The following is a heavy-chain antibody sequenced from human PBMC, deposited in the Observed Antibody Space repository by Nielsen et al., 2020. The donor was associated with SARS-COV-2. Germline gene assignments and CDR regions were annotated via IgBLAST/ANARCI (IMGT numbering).Heavy chain of an antibody. V-gene: IGHV3-43*02. CDR2: ISGDGGST. D-gene: IGHD1-26*01. Sequence: GESLKISCAASGFTFDDYAMHWVRQAPGKGLEWVSLISGDGGSTYYADSVKGRFTISRDNSKNSLYLQMNSLRTEDTALYYCAKDIMGGSYYYYYGMDVWGQGTTVTVSS. CDR3: AKDIMGGSYYYYYGMDV. J-gene: IGHJ6*02. CDR1: GFTFDDYA.